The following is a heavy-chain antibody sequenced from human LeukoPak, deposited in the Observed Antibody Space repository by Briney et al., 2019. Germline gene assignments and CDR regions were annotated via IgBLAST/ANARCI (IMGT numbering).Heavy chain of an antibody. J-gene: IGHJ5*02. Sequence: PGRSLRLSCAASGFTSGIYWMTWVRQAPGKGLEWVANINQDGGEKYHVDSVRGRFTISRDNAKNSLYLQMNSLRAEDTAVYYCARDRDRGWFDPWGQGTLVTVSS. V-gene: IGHV3-7*04. CDR3: ARDRDRGWFDP. CDR2: INQDGGEK. CDR1: GFTSGIYW.